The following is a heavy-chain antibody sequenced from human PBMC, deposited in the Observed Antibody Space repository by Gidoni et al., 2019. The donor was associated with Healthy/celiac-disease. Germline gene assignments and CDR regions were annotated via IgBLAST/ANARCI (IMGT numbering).Heavy chain of an antibody. J-gene: IGHJ4*02. D-gene: IGHD3-22*01. V-gene: IGHV1-46*01. CDR2: INPSGGST. Sequence: QVQLVQSGAEVKKPGASVKVSCKASGYTFTSYYMHWVRQAPGQGLEWMGIINPSGGSTSYAQKFQGRVTMTRDTSTSTVYMELSSLRSEDTAVYYCARVRYYDSSGYYLQYYFDYWGQGTLVTVSS. CDR1: GYTFTSYY. CDR3: ARVRYYDSSGYYLQYYFDY.